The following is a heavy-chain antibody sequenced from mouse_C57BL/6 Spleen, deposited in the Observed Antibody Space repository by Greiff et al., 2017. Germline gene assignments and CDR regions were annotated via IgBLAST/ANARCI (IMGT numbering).Heavy chain of an antibody. V-gene: IGHV1-52*01. Sequence: QVQLQQPGAGLVRPGSSVKLSCKASGYTFTSYWMHWVKQRPIQGLEWVGNIDPSDSDTHYNQKFKDQATLTVDKSSSTAYLQLSSLTSEDSAVYDCARGDMDYGCYYGLWGQGTTLTVSS. J-gene: IGHJ2*01. CDR3: ARGDMDYGCYYGL. CDR1: GYTFTSYW. D-gene: IGHD2-3*01. CDR2: IDPSDSDT.